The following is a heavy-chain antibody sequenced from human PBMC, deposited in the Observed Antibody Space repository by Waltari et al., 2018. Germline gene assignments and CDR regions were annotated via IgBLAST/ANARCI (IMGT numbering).Heavy chain of an antibody. D-gene: IGHD6-19*01. CDR3: ARDRLHRGRIAVADFDY. J-gene: IGHJ4*02. V-gene: IGHV4-39*07. Sequence: QLQLQESGPGLVKPSETLSLTCTVSGGSISSSSYYWGWIRQPPGKGLEWIGSIYYSGSNYYNPSLKSRVTISVDTSKNQFSLKLSSVTAADTAVYYCARDRLHRGRIAVADFDYWGQGTLVTVSS. CDR2: IYYSGSN. CDR1: GGSISSSSYY.